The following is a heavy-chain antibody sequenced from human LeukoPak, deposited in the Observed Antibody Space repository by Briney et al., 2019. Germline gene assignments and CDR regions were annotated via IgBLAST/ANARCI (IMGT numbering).Heavy chain of an antibody. CDR2: IYYSGST. CDR1: GGSISSYY. J-gene: IGHJ4*02. V-gene: IGHV4-59*01. Sequence: SETLSLTCTVSGGSISSYYWSWIRQPPGKGLEWIGYIYYSGSTNYNPSLKSRVTISVDTSKNQFSLKLSSVTAADTAVYYCATGYGDFRVEGRYFYSWGQGTLVTVSS. CDR3: ATGYGDFRVEGRYFYS. D-gene: IGHD4-17*01.